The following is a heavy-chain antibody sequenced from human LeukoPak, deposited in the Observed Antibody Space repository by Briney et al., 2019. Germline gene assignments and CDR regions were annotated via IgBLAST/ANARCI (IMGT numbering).Heavy chain of an antibody. CDR2: IYYSGST. Sequence: SETLSLTCTVSGGSISSSSYYWGWIRQPPGKGLEWIGSIYYSGSTNYNPSLKSRVTISVDTSKRQFSLKLSSVTAADTAVYYCARSAEYYYDSSGYYYYLDCWGQGTLVTVSS. D-gene: IGHD3-22*01. V-gene: IGHV4-39*07. J-gene: IGHJ4*02. CDR3: ARSAEYYYDSSGYYYYLDC. CDR1: GGSISSSSYY.